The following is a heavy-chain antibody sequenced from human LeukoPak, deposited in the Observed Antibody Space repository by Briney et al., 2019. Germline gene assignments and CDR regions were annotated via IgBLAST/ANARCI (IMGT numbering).Heavy chain of an antibody. CDR1: GYTFTGYY. D-gene: IGHD2-2*01. Sequence: AAVKLSCKASGYTFTGYYMHLVRQAPGQGLESMGWINPNSGDTNYAQRFQGRVSMTRDTSISTAYMDLSRLRSDDTAVYYCARDSGYCSSTGCYYFDYWGQGTLVTVSS. CDR2: INPNSGDT. V-gene: IGHV1-2*02. J-gene: IGHJ4*02. CDR3: ARDSGYCSSTGCYYFDY.